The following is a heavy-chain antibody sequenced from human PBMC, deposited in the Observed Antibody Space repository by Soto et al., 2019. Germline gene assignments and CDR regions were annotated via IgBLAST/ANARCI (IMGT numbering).Heavy chain of an antibody. Sequence: GGSLRLSCAASGFTFSSSWMSWVRQAPGKGLEGVANIKQVGSEKYYVDSVKGRFTISRDNAKNSLYLQMNSLRAEDTAVYYCARPMAAADYWGQGTLVTVSS. CDR1: GFTFSSSW. CDR3: ARPMAAADY. CDR2: IKQVGSEK. D-gene: IGHD6-13*01. J-gene: IGHJ4*02. V-gene: IGHV3-7*01.